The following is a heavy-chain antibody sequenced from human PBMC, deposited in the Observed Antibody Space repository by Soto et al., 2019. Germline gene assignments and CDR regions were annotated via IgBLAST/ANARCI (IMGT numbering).Heavy chain of an antibody. Sequence: TLSLTCTVSAASFSKYYWSWIRQPPGKGLEWIGYIYFNGNTNYNPSLKRRVTISVDTSKKQISLNLTSVTDADTAVYFCASVTFGGVVLAHWGQGTLVTVPS. CDR1: AASFSKYY. J-gene: IGHJ4*02. D-gene: IGHD3-16*01. V-gene: IGHV4-59*13. CDR2: IYFNGNT. CDR3: ASVTFGGVVLAH.